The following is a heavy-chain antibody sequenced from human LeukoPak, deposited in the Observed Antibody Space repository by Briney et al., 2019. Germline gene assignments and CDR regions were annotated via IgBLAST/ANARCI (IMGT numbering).Heavy chain of an antibody. CDR3: ARNYYDILTGVRN. CDR1: GFTFSSYA. J-gene: IGHJ4*02. D-gene: IGHD3-9*01. V-gene: IGHV3-23*01. Sequence: GGSLRLSCAASGFTFSSYAMSWVRQAPGKGLEWVSAISGSGGGTYYADSVKGRFTIPRDNSKNTLYLQMNSLRAEDTAVYYCARNYYDILTGVRNWGQGTLVTVSS. CDR2: ISGSGGGT.